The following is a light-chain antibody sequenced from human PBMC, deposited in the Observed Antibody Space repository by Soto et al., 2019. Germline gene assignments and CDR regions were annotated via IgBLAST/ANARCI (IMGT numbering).Light chain of an antibody. Sequence: DIQMTQSPSSLSASVGDRVTITCRASQGISDYLAWYQQKPGRVPKLLIYAASTLQSGVPSRFSGSGSGTDFTLAISSLQPEDVATYYCQNYNIAPPWTFGQGTKVEIK. CDR1: QGISDY. J-gene: IGKJ1*01. CDR2: AAS. V-gene: IGKV1-27*01. CDR3: QNYNIAPPWT.